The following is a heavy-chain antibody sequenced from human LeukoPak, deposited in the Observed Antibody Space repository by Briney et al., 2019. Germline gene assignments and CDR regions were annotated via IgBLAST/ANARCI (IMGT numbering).Heavy chain of an antibody. CDR3: ATAPLPAAMWNWYFDL. CDR2: IYNSGTI. CDR1: GGSISSGDYY. J-gene: IGHJ2*01. V-gene: IGHV4-30-4*01. D-gene: IGHD2-2*01. Sequence: SQTLSLTCTVSGGSISSGDYYWSWIRQPPGKGLQGIGYIYNSGTIYYNPSLKSRLTISVDTSRNQFSLRLRSVTAADTAVYYCATAPLPAAMWNWYFDLWGRGTLVTVSS.